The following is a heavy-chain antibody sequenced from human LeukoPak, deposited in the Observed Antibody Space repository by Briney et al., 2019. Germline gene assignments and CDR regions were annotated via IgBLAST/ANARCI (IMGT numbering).Heavy chain of an antibody. CDR2: IYYSGST. D-gene: IGHD2-21*01. CDR3: ARVTGCVIKDYFDY. V-gene: IGHV4-39*07. Sequence: SETLSLTCTVSGGSISSSSYYWGWIRQPPGKGLEWIGSIYYSGSTYYNPSLKRRVTISVDTSKNQFSLKLRSVTAADTAVYYCARVTGCVIKDYFDYWGQGTLVTVSS. CDR1: GGSISSSSYY. J-gene: IGHJ4*02.